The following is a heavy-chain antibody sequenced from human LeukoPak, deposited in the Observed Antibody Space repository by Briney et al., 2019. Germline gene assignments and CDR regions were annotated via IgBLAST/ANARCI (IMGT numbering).Heavy chain of an antibody. V-gene: IGHV3-53*01. CDR3: ARDRAAADP. D-gene: IGHD6-13*01. CDR1: GFIFSSYN. J-gene: IGHJ5*02. CDR2: IWTDGGT. Sequence: GGSPRLSCAAPGFIFSSYNMNWVRQAPGKGLEWVSVIWTDGGTYYADSVRGRFTISRDDSKNTLFLQMDSLRVEDTAVYYCARDRAAADPWGQGTLVTVSS.